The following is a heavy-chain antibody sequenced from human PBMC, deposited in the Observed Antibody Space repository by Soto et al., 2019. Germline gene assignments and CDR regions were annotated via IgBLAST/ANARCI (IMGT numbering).Heavy chain of an antibody. J-gene: IGHJ6*02. CDR1: GYTLTELS. CDR3: ATGYPQAAGTGVRPDYYYYYGMDV. D-gene: IGHD6-13*01. V-gene: IGHV1-24*01. Sequence: QVQLVQSGAEVKKPGASVKVSCKVSGYTLTELSMHWVRQAPGKGLEWMGGFDPEDGETIYAQKFQGRVTMNEDTSTDTAYMELSSLRSEDTAVYYCATGYPQAAGTGVRPDYYYYYGMDVWGQGTTVTVSS. CDR2: FDPEDGET.